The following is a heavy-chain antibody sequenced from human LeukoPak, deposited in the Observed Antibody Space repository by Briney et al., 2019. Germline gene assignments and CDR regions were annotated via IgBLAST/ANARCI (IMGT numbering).Heavy chain of an antibody. J-gene: IGHJ4*02. CDR1: GYSFTSYW. Sequence: GGSLKISCKGSGYSFTSYWIDWVRQMPGKGLEWMGIIYPGDSDTRYSPSFEGQVTISAGKSISTAYLQWSSLKASDTAMYYCARGLLRFGELFPYYFDYWGQGTLVTVSS. CDR2: IYPGDSDT. D-gene: IGHD3-10*01. V-gene: IGHV5-51*01. CDR3: ARGLLRFGELFPYYFDY.